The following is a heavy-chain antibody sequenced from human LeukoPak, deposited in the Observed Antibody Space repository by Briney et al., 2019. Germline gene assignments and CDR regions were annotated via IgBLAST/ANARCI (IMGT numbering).Heavy chain of an antibody. D-gene: IGHD3-16*02. V-gene: IGHV3-21*01. CDR3: ARVRYQTADY. J-gene: IGHJ4*02. Sequence: GGSLRLSCAASGFTFSSYSMDWVRQAPGKGLEWVSSINSDSSLMYYAESVKGRFTISRDNAKNSVYLQMNSLRVEDTAVYYCARVRYQTADYWGQGTLVTVSS. CDR1: GFTFSSYS. CDR2: INSDSSLM.